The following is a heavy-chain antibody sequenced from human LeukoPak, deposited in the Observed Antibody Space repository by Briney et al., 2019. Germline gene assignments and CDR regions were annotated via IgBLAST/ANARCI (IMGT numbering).Heavy chain of an antibody. CDR3: ARGGWNYLDF. CDR2: IKSDGSST. Sequence: GGSLRLSCEASGFTFSSYWMHWARQAPGKGLVWVSRIKSDGSSTSQADSVKGRFTISRDNAKNTLYLQMNSLRAEDTAVYHCARGGWNYLDFWGQGALVTVSS. V-gene: IGHV3-74*01. D-gene: IGHD6-19*01. CDR1: GFTFSSYW. J-gene: IGHJ4*02.